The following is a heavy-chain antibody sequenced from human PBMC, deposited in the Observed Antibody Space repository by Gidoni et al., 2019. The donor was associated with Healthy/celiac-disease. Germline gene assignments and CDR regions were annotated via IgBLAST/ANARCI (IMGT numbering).Heavy chain of an antibody. D-gene: IGHD3-10*01. CDR2: IIPILGIA. Sequence: QVQLVQSGAEVKKPGSSVQFSCKAAGGTFSSSAIRWVRQAPGQGLEWMGRIIPILGIANYAQKFQGRVTITADKSTSTAYMELSSLRSEDTAVYYCARAYGSGSYTLYYYYGMDVWGQGTTVTVSS. CDR1: GGTFSSSA. CDR3: ARAYGSGSYTLYYYYGMDV. J-gene: IGHJ6*02. V-gene: IGHV1-69*04.